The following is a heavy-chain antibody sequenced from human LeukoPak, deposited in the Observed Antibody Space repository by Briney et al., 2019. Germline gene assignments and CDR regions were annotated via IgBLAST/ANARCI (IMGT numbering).Heavy chain of an antibody. CDR2: IYSSGST. Sequence: SETLSLTCTVSGGSISGYYCTWIRQPPGKGLEWIGYIYSSGSTNYNPSLKSRVTISVDTSKNQFSLRLSSVTAADTAVYYCARHRYTSSSSYFDFWGQGTLVTVSS. V-gene: IGHV4-59*08. D-gene: IGHD6-6*01. CDR3: ARHRYTSSSSYFDF. J-gene: IGHJ4*02. CDR1: GGSISGYY.